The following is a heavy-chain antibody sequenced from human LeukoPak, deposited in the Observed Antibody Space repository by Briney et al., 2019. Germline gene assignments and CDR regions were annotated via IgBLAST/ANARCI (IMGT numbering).Heavy chain of an antibody. CDR1: GYTLTELS. V-gene: IGHV1-24*01. CDR3: ATDLYSSSSSGY. D-gene: IGHD6-13*01. CDR2: FDPENGET. Sequence: ASVKVSCKVSGYTLTELSMHWVRQAPGKGLEWMGGFDPENGETIYAQKFQGRVTMTEDTSTDTAYMELSSLRSEDTAVYYCATDLYSSSSSGYWGQGTLVTVSS. J-gene: IGHJ4*02.